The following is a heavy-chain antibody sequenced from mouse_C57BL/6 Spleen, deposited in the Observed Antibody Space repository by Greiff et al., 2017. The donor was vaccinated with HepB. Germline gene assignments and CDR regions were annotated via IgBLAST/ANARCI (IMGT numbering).Heavy chain of an antibody. CDR1: GYTFTSYW. CDR3: ARSLGHTYYFDY. J-gene: IGHJ2*01. Sequence: QVQLQQPGAELVMPGASVKLSCKASGYTFTSYWMHWVKQRPGQGLEWIGEIDPSDSYTNYNQKFKGKSTLPVDKSSSTAYMQLSSLTSEDSAVYYCARSLGHTYYFDYWGQGTTLTVSS. D-gene: IGHD4-1*01. V-gene: IGHV1-69*01. CDR2: IDPSDSYT.